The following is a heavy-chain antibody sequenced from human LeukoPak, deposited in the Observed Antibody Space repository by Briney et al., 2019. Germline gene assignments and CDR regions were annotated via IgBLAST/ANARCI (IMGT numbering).Heavy chain of an antibody. CDR1: GYSFISYW. V-gene: IGHV5-10-1*01. Sequence: GESLRISCKGFGYSFISYWITWVRKMPGKGLEWMGTIDSSDSYTDYSPSFQGHVTISADKSISTAYLQWSSLKASDTAMYYCARHGLSSDMDVWGQGTTVTVSS. CDR2: IDSSDSYT. J-gene: IGHJ6*02. D-gene: IGHD3-10*01. CDR3: ARHGLSSDMDV.